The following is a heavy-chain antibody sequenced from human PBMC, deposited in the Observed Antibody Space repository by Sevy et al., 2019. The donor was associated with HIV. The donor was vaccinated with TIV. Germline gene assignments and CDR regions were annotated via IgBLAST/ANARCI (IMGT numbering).Heavy chain of an antibody. CDR1: GFTFSSYA. CDR2: ISGSGGST. D-gene: IGHD3-10*01. Sequence: GGSLRLSCAASGFTFSSYAMSWVRQAPGKGLEWVSAISGSGGSTYYGDSEKGRFTISRDNSKNTLYLQMNSLRAEDTAVYYCAEDVWFGEETTKYYYYGMDVWGQGTTVTVSS. V-gene: IGHV3-23*01. CDR3: AEDVWFGEETTKYYYYGMDV. J-gene: IGHJ6*02.